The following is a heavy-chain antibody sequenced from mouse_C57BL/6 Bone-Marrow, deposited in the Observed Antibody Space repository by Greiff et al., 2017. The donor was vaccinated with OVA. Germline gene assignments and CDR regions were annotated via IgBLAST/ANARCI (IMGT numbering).Heavy chain of an antibody. J-gene: IGHJ2*01. D-gene: IGHD1-1*01. Sequence: QVQLQQSGPELVKPGASVKISCKASGYAFSSSWMNWVKQRPGKGLEWIGRIYPGDGDTNYNGKFKGKATLTADKSSSTAYMQLSSLTSEDSAVYVCARGRGLLRSYYDDWGQGTTITASYFDYWGQGTTLTVSS. V-gene: IGHV1-82*01. CDR1: GYAFSSSW. CDR2: IYPGDGDT. CDR3: ARGRGLLRSYYDDWGQGTTITASYFDY.